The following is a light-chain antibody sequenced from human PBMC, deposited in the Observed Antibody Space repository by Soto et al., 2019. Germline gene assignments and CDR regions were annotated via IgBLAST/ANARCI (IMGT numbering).Light chain of an antibody. CDR2: AAA. CDR1: QGIGTD. CDR3: LHDQNYPFT. V-gene: IGKV1-6*01. J-gene: IGKJ4*02. Sequence: AIRMPQSPSSLSASAGDRVTLTCRASQGIGTDVAWYQQKPGKAPKLLIYAAATLQSGVPSRFSGSRSGTDFTLTIRTLQPEDFANCHGLHDQNYPFTFGGGNKVEIK.